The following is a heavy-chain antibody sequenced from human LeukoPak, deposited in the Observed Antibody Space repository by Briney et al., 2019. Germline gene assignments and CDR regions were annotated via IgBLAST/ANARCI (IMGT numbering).Heavy chain of an antibody. V-gene: IGHV1-69*04. D-gene: IGHD6-6*01. CDR2: IIPMLGIA. Sequence: SVKVSCKASGGTFSSYAITWVRQAPGQGLEWTGKIIPMLGIANYAQKFQGRVTITADKSTSTAYLALNTLRSEDTALYFCASGEYSSSSETIYYYGMDVWGQGTTVTVSS. J-gene: IGHJ6*02. CDR1: GGTFSSYA. CDR3: ASGEYSSSSETIYYYGMDV.